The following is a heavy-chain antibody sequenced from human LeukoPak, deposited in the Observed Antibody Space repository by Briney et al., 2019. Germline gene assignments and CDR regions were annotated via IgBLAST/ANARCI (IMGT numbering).Heavy chain of an antibody. Sequence: PSETLSLTCTVSGGSISSYYWSWIRQPPGKGLEWIGYIYYSGSTNYNPSLKSRVTISVDTSKNQFSLKLSSVTAADTAVYYCARSPRYYDFWSGYYLFDSLDYWGQGTLVTVSS. CDR1: GGSISSYY. V-gene: IGHV4-59*01. J-gene: IGHJ4*02. CDR2: IYYSGST. CDR3: ARSPRYYDFWSGYYLFDSLDY. D-gene: IGHD3-3*01.